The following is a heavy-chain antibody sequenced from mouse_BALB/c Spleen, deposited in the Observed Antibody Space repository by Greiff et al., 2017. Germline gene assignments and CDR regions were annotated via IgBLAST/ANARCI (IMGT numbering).Heavy chain of an antibody. CDR1: GYTFTSYW. CDR2: INPSTGYT. CDR3: ARDDNYPFDY. V-gene: IGHV1-7*01. D-gene: IGHD2-1*01. J-gene: IGHJ2*01. Sequence: QVQLQQSGAELAKPGASVKMSCKASGYTFTSYWMHWVKQRPGPGLEWLGYINPSTGYTEYNQKFKDKATLTADKSSSTAYMQLSSLTSEDSAVYYCARDDNYPFDYGGQGTTLTVSA.